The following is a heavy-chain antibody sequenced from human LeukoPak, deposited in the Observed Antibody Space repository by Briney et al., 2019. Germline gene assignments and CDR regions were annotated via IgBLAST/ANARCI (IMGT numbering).Heavy chain of an antibody. J-gene: IGHJ4*02. CDR3: ARDQEGFDY. CDR2: IYPRDGST. V-gene: IGHV1-46*01. Sequence: ASVKVSCKASGYTFTSNYIHWVRQAPGQGLEWMGMIYPRDGSTSYAQKFQGRVTVTRDTSTSTVHMELGGLRSEDTAVYYCARDQEGFDYWGQGTLVAVSS. CDR1: GYTFTSNY.